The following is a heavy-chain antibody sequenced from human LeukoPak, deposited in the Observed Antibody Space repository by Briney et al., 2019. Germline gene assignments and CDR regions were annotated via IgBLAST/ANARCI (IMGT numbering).Heavy chain of an antibody. CDR2: IYHSGST. D-gene: IGHD3-10*01. CDR3: ARDTDRGGAFDI. CDR1: GYSISSGYY. V-gene: IGHV4-38-2*02. Sequence: SETLSLTCTVSGYSISSGYYWGWIRQPPGKGLEWIGSIYHSGSTYYNPSLKSRVTISVDTSKNQFSLKLSSVTAADAAVYYCARDTDRGGAFDIWGQGTMVTVSS. J-gene: IGHJ3*02.